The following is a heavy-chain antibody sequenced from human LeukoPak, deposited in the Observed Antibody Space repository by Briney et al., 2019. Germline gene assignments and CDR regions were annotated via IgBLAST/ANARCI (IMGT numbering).Heavy chain of an antibody. CDR1: GGSISSDF. D-gene: IGHD1-26*01. V-gene: IGHV4-4*07. CDR3: AGGHSGSSAKILYYYYMDV. CDR2: VYTSGGT. J-gene: IGHJ6*03. Sequence: SETLSLTCVISGGSISSDFWSWIRQPAGKGLEWIGRVYTSGGTNYNPSLKSRVTISIDTAKNQISLKVRSVTAADTAIYYCAGGHSGSSAKILYYYYMDVWGKGTTVTVSS.